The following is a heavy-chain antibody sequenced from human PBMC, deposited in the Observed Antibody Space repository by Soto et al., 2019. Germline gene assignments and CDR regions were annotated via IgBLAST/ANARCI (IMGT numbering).Heavy chain of an antibody. V-gene: IGHV3-23*01. CDR3: TKASSDRHHMDV. J-gene: IGHJ6*02. Sequence: GGSLRLSCAASGFTFSSYAMSWVRQAPGKGLEWVSAISGSGGSTYYADSVKGRFTISRDSSKNTLYLQMTSLRAEDTALYYCTKASSDRHHMDVWGQGTAVTVS. CDR2: ISGSGGST. CDR1: GFTFSSYA.